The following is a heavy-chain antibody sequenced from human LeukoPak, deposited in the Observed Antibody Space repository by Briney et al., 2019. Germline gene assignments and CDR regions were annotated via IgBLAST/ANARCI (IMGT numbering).Heavy chain of an antibody. CDR2: ISSSSSYI. D-gene: IGHD2-15*01. V-gene: IGHV3-21*01. Sequence: GGSLRLSCAASGFTFSSYGMNWVRQAPGKGLEWVSSISSSSSYIYYADSVKGRFTISRDNAKNSLYLQMNSLRAEDTAVYYCARDGVVATNWFDPWGQGTLVTVSS. CDR1: GFTFSSYG. J-gene: IGHJ5*02. CDR3: ARDGVVATNWFDP.